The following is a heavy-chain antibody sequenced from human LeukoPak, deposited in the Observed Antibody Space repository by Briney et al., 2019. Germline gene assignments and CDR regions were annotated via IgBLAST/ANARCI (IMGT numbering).Heavy chain of an antibody. D-gene: IGHD3-9*01. CDR1: GFTFSSYW. CDR2: IKQDGSEK. V-gene: IGHV3-7*01. J-gene: IGHJ6*02. CDR3: ARLPVDAIYYYYYGMDV. Sequence: GGSLRLSCAASGFTFSSYWMSWVRQAPGKGLEWVANIKQDGSEKYYVDSVKGRFTISRDNAKNSLYLQMNSLRAEDTAVYYCARLPVDAIYYYYYGMDVWGQGTTVTVSS.